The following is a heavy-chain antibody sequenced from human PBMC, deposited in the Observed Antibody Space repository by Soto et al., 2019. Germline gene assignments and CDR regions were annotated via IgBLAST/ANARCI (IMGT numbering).Heavy chain of an antibody. D-gene: IGHD2-2*01. Sequence: QVQLVESGGGVVQPGRSLRLSCAASGFTFSTYAMHWVRQTPGKGPEWVAVITYDGSNEYYADSVKGRFTISRDNSKNTLYLQMSSLRPDDTAVYYCARVGLPEHDAFDIWGQGTMVTVSA. J-gene: IGHJ3*02. CDR2: ITYDGSNE. CDR3: ARVGLPEHDAFDI. CDR1: GFTFSTYA. V-gene: IGHV3-30-3*01.